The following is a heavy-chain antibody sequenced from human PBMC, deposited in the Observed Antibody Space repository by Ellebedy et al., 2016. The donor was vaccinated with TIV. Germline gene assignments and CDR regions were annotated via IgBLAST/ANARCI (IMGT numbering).Heavy chain of an antibody. CDR1: GGSFSGYY. CDR2: INHSGGT. Sequence: GSLRLSXAVYGGSFSGYYWSWIRQPPGKGLEWIGEINHSGGTNYNPSLKSRVTISVDTSKNQFSLKLSSVTAADTAVYYCARRDYYGSGSYLYYFDYWGQGTLVTVSS. V-gene: IGHV4-34*01. CDR3: ARRDYYGSGSYLYYFDY. J-gene: IGHJ4*02. D-gene: IGHD3-10*01.